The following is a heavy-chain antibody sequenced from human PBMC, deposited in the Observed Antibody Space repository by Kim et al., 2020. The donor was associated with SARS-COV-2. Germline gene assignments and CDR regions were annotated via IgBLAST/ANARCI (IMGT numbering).Heavy chain of an antibody. V-gene: IGHV3-11*05. Sequence: SVKGRFTISRDNAKNSLYLQMNSLRAEDTAVYYCAREGWVSPRALDAFDIWGQGTMVTVSS. CDR3: AREGWVSPRALDAFDI. D-gene: IGHD1-26*01. J-gene: IGHJ3*02.